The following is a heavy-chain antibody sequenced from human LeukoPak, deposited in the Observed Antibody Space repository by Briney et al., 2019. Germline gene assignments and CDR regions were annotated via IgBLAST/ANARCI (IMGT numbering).Heavy chain of an antibody. CDR3: ARDFGYSYDSSGYLDY. CDR2: ISAYNGNT. J-gene: IGHJ4*02. V-gene: IGHV1-18*01. D-gene: IGHD3-22*01. Sequence: ASVKVSCKASGYTFRTYGISWVRQAPGQGLEWMGWISAYNGNTNYAQKLQGRVTMTTDTSTSTAYMELRSLRSDDTAVYYCARDFGYSYDSSGYLDYWGQGTLVTVSS. CDR1: GYTFRTYG.